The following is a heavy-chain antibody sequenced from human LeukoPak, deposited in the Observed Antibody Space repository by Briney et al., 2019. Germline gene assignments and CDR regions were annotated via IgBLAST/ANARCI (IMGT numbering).Heavy chain of an antibody. CDR1: GFTFSNYA. J-gene: IGHJ4*02. CDR3: AKDTGGFPYYFDY. CDR2: ISWNSGSI. D-gene: IGHD3-16*01. Sequence: GGSLRLSCAASGFTFSNYAMHWVRQAPGKGLEWVSGISWNSGSIGYADSVKGRFTISRDNAKNSLYLQMNSLRAEDTALYYCAKDTGGFPYYFDYWGQGTLVTVSS. V-gene: IGHV3-9*01.